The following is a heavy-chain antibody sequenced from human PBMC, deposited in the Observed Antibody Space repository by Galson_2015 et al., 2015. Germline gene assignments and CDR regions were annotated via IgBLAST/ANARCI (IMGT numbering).Heavy chain of an antibody. CDR1: GGTFSSYA. J-gene: IGHJ5*02. D-gene: IGHD3-10*01. CDR2: IIPIFGTA. V-gene: IGHV1-69*13. Sequence: SVKVSCKASGGTFSSYAISWVRQAPGQGLEWMGGIIPIFGTANYAQKFQGRVTITADESTSTAYMELSSLRSEDTAVYYCARGVVRGVISPMLLYIWSAPSCQGTLVTVSS. CDR3: ARGVVRGVISPMLLYIWSAP.